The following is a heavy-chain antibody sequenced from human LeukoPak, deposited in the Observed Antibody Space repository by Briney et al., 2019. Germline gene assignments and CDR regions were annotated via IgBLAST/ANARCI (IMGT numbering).Heavy chain of an antibody. J-gene: IGHJ6*02. Sequence: GGSLRLSCAASGFTFSSYSMNWVRQAPGKGLEWLSYINKSIGAIYYADSVKGRFTISRDNAKNSLYLQMNSLRDEDTAVYYCARDPGRLDRGNDYYYGMDVWGQGTTVTVSS. V-gene: IGHV3-48*02. CDR1: GFTFSSYS. CDR3: ARDPGRLDRGNDYYYGMDV. D-gene: IGHD1-1*01. CDR2: INKSIGAI.